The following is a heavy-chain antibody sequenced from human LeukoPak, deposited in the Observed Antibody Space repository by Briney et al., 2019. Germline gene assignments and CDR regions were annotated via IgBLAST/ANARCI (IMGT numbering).Heavy chain of an antibody. Sequence: ASVKVSCKASGYTFTSYDINWVRQATGQGLEWMGWMNPNSGNTGYAQKFQGRVTMTRNTSISTAYMELSSLRSEDTAVYYCARSGWSKNYYYYYMDVWGKGTTVTVSS. J-gene: IGHJ6*03. CDR1: GYTFTSYD. D-gene: IGHD6-19*01. CDR2: MNPNSGNT. V-gene: IGHV1-8*01. CDR3: ARSGWSKNYYYYYMDV.